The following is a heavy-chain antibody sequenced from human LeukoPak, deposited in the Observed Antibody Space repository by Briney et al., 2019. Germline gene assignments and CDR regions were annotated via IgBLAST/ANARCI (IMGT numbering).Heavy chain of an antibody. CDR3: ARKDDYDILTGYYLAYYYYGMDV. D-gene: IGHD3-9*01. Sequence: GRSLRLYCAASGFTFSSYAMHWVRQAPGKGLEWVAVISYDGSNKYYADSVKGRFTISRDNSKNTLYLQMNSLRAEDTAVYYCARKDDYDILTGYYLAYYYYGMDVWGQGTTVTVSS. V-gene: IGHV3-30-3*01. CDR2: ISYDGSNK. CDR1: GFTFSSYA. J-gene: IGHJ6*02.